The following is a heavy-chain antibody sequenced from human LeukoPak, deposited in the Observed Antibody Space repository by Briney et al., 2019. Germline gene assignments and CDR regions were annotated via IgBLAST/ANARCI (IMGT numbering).Heavy chain of an antibody. Sequence: GGSLRLSCAASGFTLSSYSMNCVPQAPGKGLEWVSYISSSSTHIYYADSVKGRFTISRDNARNSLYLQMNSLRAEDTAIYYCARSEHSSSSFDYWGQGTLVTVSS. CDR2: ISSSSTHI. CDR1: GFTLSSYS. CDR3: ARSEHSSSSFDY. J-gene: IGHJ4*02. D-gene: IGHD6-6*01. V-gene: IGHV3-21*01.